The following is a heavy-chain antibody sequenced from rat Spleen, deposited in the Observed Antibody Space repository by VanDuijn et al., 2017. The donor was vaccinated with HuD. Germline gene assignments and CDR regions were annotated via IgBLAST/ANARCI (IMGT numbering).Heavy chain of an antibody. J-gene: IGHJ2*01. CDR3: ARSGTYYGYNF. CDR1: GYSITNNF. V-gene: IGHV3-1*01. Sequence: EVQLQESGPGLVKPSQSLSLTCSVTGYSITNNFWGWIRKFPGNKLEWMGYITYSGSTNSNPSLRSRFSITRDTSKNQFFLHLNSVTTEDTATYYCARSGTYYGYNFWGQGVMVTVSS. D-gene: IGHD1-9*01. CDR2: ITYSGST.